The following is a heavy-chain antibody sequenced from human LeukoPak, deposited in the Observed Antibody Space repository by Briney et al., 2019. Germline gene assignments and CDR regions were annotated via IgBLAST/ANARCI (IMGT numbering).Heavy chain of an antibody. CDR2: INPNSGGT. CDR3: ARDRGTEGVWFDP. Sequence: ASVKVSCKASGYTFTGYYMHWVRQAPGQGLEWMGWINPNSGGTNYAQKFQGRVTMTRDTSISTAYMELSRLRSDDTAVYYCARDRGTEGVWFDPWGQGTLVTVSS. V-gene: IGHV1-2*02. J-gene: IGHJ5*02. CDR1: GYTFTGYY. D-gene: IGHD1-1*01.